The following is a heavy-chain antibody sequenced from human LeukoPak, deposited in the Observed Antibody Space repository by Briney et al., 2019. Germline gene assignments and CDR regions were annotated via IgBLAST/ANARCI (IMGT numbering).Heavy chain of an antibody. CDR3: VNSRMTTVTAFNY. CDR1: GFTFSTYA. CDR2: ISSNGGST. V-gene: IGHV3-64D*08. Sequence: PGGSLRLSCSASGFTFSTYAMHWVRQAPGKGLEYVSAISSNGGSTYYADSVKRRFTVSRDNSKNTLYLQMSSLRLEDTAIYYCVNSRMTTVTAFNYWGQGTLVTVSS. D-gene: IGHD4-17*01. J-gene: IGHJ4*02.